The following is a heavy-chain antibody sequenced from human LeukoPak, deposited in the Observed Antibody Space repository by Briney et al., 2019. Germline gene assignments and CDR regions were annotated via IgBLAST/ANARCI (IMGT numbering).Heavy chain of an antibody. D-gene: IGHD3-22*01. J-gene: IGHJ4*02. CDR3: ARDGYYYDSSGYYFDY. Sequence: SVKVSCKASGGTLSSYAVSWVRQAPGQGLEWMGGIIPIFGTANYAQKFQGRVTITADKSTSTAYMELSSLRSEDTAVYYCARDGYYYDSSGYYFDYWGQGTLVTVSS. V-gene: IGHV1-69*06. CDR2: IIPIFGTA. CDR1: GGTLSSYA.